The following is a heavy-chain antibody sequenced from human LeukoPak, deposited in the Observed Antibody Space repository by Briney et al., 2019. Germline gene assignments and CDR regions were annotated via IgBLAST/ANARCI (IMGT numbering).Heavy chain of an antibody. D-gene: IGHD1-14*01. CDR3: ARNQRRLDY. Sequence: AGGSLRLSCAASGFTFSSYRMSWVRQAPGKGLELVANIKQDGSEKYYVDSVKGRFTISRDNAKNSLYLQMNSLRAEDTAVYYCARNQRRLDYWGQGTLVTVSS. J-gene: IGHJ4*02. CDR2: IKQDGSEK. CDR1: GFTFSSYR. V-gene: IGHV3-7*01.